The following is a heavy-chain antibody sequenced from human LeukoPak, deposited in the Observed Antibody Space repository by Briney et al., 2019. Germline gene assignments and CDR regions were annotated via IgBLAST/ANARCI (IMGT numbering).Heavy chain of an antibody. CDR3: ARDLSLRGGYYYYGMDV. V-gene: IGHV3-23*01. Sequence: GGSLRLSCAASGITFSSYAMIWVRQAPDKGLEWVAAITGSGGGTYYGDSAKGRFTISRDNSKNTLYLQMNSLRAEDTAVYYCARDLSLRGGYYYYGMDVWGQGTTVTVSS. J-gene: IGHJ6*02. CDR1: GITFSSYA. CDR2: ITGSGGGT. D-gene: IGHD3-10*01.